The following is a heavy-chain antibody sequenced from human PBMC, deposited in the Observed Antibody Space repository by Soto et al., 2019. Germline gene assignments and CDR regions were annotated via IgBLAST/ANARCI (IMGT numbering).Heavy chain of an antibody. J-gene: IGHJ5*02. CDR3: ARAPTYYYDSSGYYSSHNFDP. Sequence: GGSLRLSCAASGFTFSSYAMHWVRQAPGKGLEWVAVISYDGSNKYYADSVKGRFTISRDNSKNTLYLQMNSLRVEDTAVYYCARAPTYYYDSSGYYSSHNFDPWGQGTMVTVSS. CDR2: ISYDGSNK. V-gene: IGHV3-30-3*01. CDR1: GFTFSSYA. D-gene: IGHD3-22*01.